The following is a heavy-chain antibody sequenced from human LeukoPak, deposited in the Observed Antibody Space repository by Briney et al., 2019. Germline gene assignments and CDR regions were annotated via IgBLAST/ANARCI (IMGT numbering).Heavy chain of an antibody. V-gene: IGHV3-21*01. D-gene: IGHD6-13*01. J-gene: IGHJ4*02. CDR2: ISSSSSYI. CDR1: GFTFSSYS. CDR3: ARFAGNPTHFDY. Sequence: GGSLRLSCAASGFTFSSYSMNWVRQAPGKGLEWVSSISSSSSYIYYADSVKGRFTISRDNAKNSLYLQMNSLRAEDTTVYYCARFAGNPTHFDYWGQGTLVTVSS.